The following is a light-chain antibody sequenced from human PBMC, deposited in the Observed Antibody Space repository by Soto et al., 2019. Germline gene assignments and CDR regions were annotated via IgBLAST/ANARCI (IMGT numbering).Light chain of an antibody. J-gene: IGKJ3*01. CDR2: GAS. CDR3: QQYGRSPPGFT. CDR1: QTISSNY. Sequence: EIVLTQSPGTLSLSPGERVTLSCRASQTISSNYLAWYQQKPGQTPRLLIYGASFRATGIPDRFSGSGSGTEFTLTISRLEPDDFGVYYCQQYGRSPPGFTFGPGTKVDIK. V-gene: IGKV3-20*01.